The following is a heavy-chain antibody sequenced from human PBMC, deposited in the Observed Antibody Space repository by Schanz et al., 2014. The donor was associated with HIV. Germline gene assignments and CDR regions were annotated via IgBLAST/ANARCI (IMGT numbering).Heavy chain of an antibody. J-gene: IGHJ4*02. CDR1: GFTFDTSA. D-gene: IGHD1-26*01. CDR2: MWYDESHK. Sequence: VQLLESGGGLVQPGGSLRLSCAASGFTFDTSAMTWVRQAPGRGLEWVAAMWYDESHKGYADSVKGRFTISRDNVKNSLFLQMNSLRAEDTAMYYCARDVGAGANDYWGPGTQVTVSS. CDR3: ARDVGAGANDY. V-gene: IGHV3-33*08.